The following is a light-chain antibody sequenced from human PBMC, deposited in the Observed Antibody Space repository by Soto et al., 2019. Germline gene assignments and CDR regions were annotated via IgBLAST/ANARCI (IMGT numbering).Light chain of an antibody. J-gene: IGKJ1*01. CDR2: GAS. CDR1: QFISNS. Sequence: KLSPATVSVSKRERVTLSCRASQFISNSLAWYQQRPGQAPRLLIYGASSRATGIPDRFSGSGSGTDFTLTISRLEPDDFAVYYCQQYVSSRTFGQGT. CDR3: QQYVSSRT. V-gene: IGKV3-20*01.